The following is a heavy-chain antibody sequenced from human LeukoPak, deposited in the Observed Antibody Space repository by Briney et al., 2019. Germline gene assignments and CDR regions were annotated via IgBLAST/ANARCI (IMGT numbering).Heavy chain of an antibody. J-gene: IGHJ4*02. Sequence: SETLSLTCAVYGGSFSGYYWSWIRQPPGKGLEWIGEINHSGSTNYNPSLKSRVTISVDTSTNQFSLKLSSVTAADTAVYYCARGCPRSSWAKNSYYFDYWGQGTLVTVSS. CDR1: GGSFSGYY. V-gene: IGHV4-34*01. CDR2: INHSGST. D-gene: IGHD6-13*01. CDR3: ARGCPRSSWAKNSYYFDY.